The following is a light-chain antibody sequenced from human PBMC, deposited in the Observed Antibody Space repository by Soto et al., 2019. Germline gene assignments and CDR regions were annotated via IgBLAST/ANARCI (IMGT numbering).Light chain of an antibody. J-gene: IGKJ2*01. Sequence: DIQWTQSPSFLSASVGDRVTITCRASQGISSYLAWYQQKPGKAPKLLIYAASTLQSGVPSRFSGSGSGTEFTLTISSLQPEDFATYYCQQLYTFGQGTKLEIK. V-gene: IGKV1-9*01. CDR2: AAS. CDR3: QQLYT. CDR1: QGISSY.